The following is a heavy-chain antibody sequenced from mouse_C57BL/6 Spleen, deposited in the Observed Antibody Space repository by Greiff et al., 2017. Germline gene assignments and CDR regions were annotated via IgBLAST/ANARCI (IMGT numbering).Heavy chain of an antibody. CDR3: ARSTHYDYDENYFDY. J-gene: IGHJ2*01. CDR2: INPNNGGT. V-gene: IGHV1-22*01. D-gene: IGHD2-4*01. CDR1: GYTFTDYN. Sequence: EVQGVESGPELVKPGASVKMSCKASGYTFTDYNMHWVKQSHGKSLEWIGYINPNNGGTSYNQKFKGKATLTVNKSSSTAYMELRSLTSEDSAVYYCARSTHYDYDENYFDYWGQGTTLTVSS.